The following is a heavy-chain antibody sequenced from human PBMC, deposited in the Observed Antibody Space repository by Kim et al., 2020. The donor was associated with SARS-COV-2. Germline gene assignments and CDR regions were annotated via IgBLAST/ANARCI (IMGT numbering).Heavy chain of an antibody. CDR1: VYTFTRHY. J-gene: IGHJ4*02. V-gene: IGHV1-46*01. CDR2: IKPSGGYT. Sequence: ASVKVSCKASVYTFTRHYMHWVRQAPGQGLEWMGIIKPSGGYTTYAQKFQGRVTMTRDTLTNTVYLGLNNLTSDDTAVYYCARDSDPRAGDTLSSLDYWGQGSLVIVSS. CDR3: ARDSDPRAGDTLSSLDY. D-gene: IGHD2-21*02.